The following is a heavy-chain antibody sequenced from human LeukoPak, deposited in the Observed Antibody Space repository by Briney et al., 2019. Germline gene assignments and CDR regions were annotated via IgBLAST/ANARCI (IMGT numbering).Heavy chain of an antibody. D-gene: IGHD6-19*01. CDR3: ARVPGVAVAGNYYYYAMDV. J-gene: IGHJ6*02. CDR2: IYYSGST. CDR1: GGSISSYY. Sequence: PSETLSLTFTVSGGSISSYYWSWIRQPPGEGLEWIGYIYYSGSTNYNPSLKSRVSISVDTSKHQLSLKLSSVTAADRAVYYCARVPGVAVAGNYYYYAMDVWGQGTTVTVSS. V-gene: IGHV4-59*01.